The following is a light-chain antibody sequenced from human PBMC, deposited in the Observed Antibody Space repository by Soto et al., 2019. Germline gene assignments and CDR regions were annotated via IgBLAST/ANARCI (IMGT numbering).Light chain of an antibody. CDR3: QQYCSSPPYT. V-gene: IGKV3-20*01. J-gene: IGKJ2*01. CDR1: QSVSNNY. CDR2: GSS. Sequence: EVVLTQSPGTLSLSPGERASLSCRASQSVSNNYLAWYQQKPGQSPKLLIFGSSDRATGIPDRFSCSGSGTDVTLTISRLETEDFAVYSCQQYCSSPPYTFGQGTKLEIK.